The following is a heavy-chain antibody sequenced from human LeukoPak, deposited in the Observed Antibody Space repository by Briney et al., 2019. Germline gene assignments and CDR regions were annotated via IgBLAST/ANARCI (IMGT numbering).Heavy chain of an antibody. J-gene: IGHJ6*03. V-gene: IGHV3-9*01. D-gene: IGHD2-15*01. CDR3: AKNGDRGAYFTGGTCYPSFYYYMDV. CDR1: GFTFDDYA. Sequence: GGSLRLSCAASGFTFDDYAMHWVRQAPGKGLEWVPGISWNSGSIGYADSVKGRFTISTDNSKNTLYLQMNSLRAADTAIYYCAKNGDRGAYFTGGTCYPSFYYYMDVWGKGTTVTI. CDR2: ISWNSGSI.